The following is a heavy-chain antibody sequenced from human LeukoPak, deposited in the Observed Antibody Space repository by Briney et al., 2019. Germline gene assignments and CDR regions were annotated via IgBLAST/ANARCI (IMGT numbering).Heavy chain of an antibody. J-gene: IGHJ4*02. CDR2: ISYDGSNK. V-gene: IGHV3-30*04. Sequence: GGSLRLSCAASGVTFNSYAIHWVRQAPGKGLEWVAVISYDGSNKYYAESVKGRFTISRDNSKNTLYLQLNSLRPDDTAVYYCARDQLAYSGYDTLFDYWGQGTLVTVSS. D-gene: IGHD5-12*01. CDR1: GVTFNSYA. CDR3: ARDQLAYSGYDTLFDY.